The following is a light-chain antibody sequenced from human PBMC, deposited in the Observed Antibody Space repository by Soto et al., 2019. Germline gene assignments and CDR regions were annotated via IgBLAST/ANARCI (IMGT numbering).Light chain of an antibody. V-gene: IGKV2-28*01. CDR2: LGS. Sequence: IVMTQSPLSLSVTPGEAASISCMSSARLLHKNGYNYVDWYMQKPGQSPQLLIYLGSNRASGVPDRFSGSGLDTYFTLEISRVEADDVGVYYCMQPLENFRTFGQGT. J-gene: IGKJ1*01. CDR3: MQPLENFRT. CDR1: ARLLHKNGYNY.